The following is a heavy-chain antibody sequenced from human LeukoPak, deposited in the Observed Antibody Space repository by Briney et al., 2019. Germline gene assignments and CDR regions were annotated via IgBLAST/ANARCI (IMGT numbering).Heavy chain of an antibody. D-gene: IGHD2-2*01. V-gene: IGHV4-59*08. CDR1: IHPKNLYY. J-gene: IGHJ4*02. CDR2: IYYSGST. CDR3: ARQVPYTSRPDY. Sequence: SDTLTLTCTLSIHPKNLYYGICTPQSPGKGLVCIGYIYYSGSTNYNPSRKSRVTISVDTSKNQFSLKRASVTAADTAVYYCARQVPYTSRPDYWGQGTLVTVPS.